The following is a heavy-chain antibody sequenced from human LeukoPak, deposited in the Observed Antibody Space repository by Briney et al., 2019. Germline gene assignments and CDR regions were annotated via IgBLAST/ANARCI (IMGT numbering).Heavy chain of an antibody. CDR3: AKDGTGCGGDCYSDY. CDR1: GFTFSSYA. D-gene: IGHD2-21*02. V-gene: IGHV3-23*01. J-gene: IGHJ4*02. Sequence: GGSLRLSCAASGFTFSSYAMSWVRQAPGKGLEWVSAISGSGGSTYYADSVKGRFTISRDNSKNTLYLQMNGLRAEDTAVYYCAKDGTGCGGDCYSDYWGQGTLVTVSS. CDR2: ISGSGGST.